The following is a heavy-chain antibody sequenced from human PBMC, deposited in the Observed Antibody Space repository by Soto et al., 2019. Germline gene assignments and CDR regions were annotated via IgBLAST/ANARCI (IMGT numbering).Heavy chain of an antibody. V-gene: IGHV1-18*01. CDR3: VRVRNGFMLVATMGCYYCYMDV. J-gene: IGHJ6*03. D-gene: IGHD5-12*01. CDR2: ISAYNGNT. CDR1: GYTFTSYG. Sequence: ASVKVSCKASGYTFTSYGISWVRQAPGQGLEWMGWISAYNGNTNYAQKLQGRVTMTTDTSTSTAYMELRSLRSDDTAVYYFVRVRNGFMLVATMGCYYCYMDVWGKGATGTVS.